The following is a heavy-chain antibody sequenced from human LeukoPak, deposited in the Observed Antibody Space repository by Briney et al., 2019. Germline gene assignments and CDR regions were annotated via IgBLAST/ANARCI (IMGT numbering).Heavy chain of an antibody. CDR1: GFTFSSYA. CDR2: ISSSSSTI. D-gene: IGHD2-21*02. J-gene: IGHJ3*02. CDR3: ARDLEDVVVTAIAFDI. V-gene: IGHV3-48*04. Sequence: GGSLRLSCAASGFTFSSYAMSWVRQAPGKGLEWVSYISSSSSTIYYADSVKGRFTISRDNAKNSLYLQMNSLRAEDTAVYYCARDLEDVVVTAIAFDIWGQGTMVTVSS.